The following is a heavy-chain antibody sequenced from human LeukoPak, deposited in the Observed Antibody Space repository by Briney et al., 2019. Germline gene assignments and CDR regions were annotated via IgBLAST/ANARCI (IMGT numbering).Heavy chain of an antibody. CDR3: ARGWGGSGYYYGSWYFDL. CDR1: GFTFSSYT. Sequence: PGGSLRLSCAASGFTFSSYTMHWVRQAPGKGLEWVAVISYDGSNKNYADSVKGRFTISRDNSKNTLYLQMNSLRAEDTAVYYCARGWGGSGYYYGSWYFDLWGRGTLVTVSS. D-gene: IGHD3-22*01. V-gene: IGHV3-30*04. CDR2: ISYDGSNK. J-gene: IGHJ2*01.